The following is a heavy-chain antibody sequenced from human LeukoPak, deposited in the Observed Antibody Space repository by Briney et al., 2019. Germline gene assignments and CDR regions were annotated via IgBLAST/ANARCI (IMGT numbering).Heavy chain of an antibody. D-gene: IGHD1-26*01. Sequence: GGSLRLSSAASGFTFGSYAMHWVRQAPGKGLEWVAVISYDGSNKYYADSVKGRFTISRDNSKNTLYLQMNSLRAEDTAVYYCARDDGARESPSYSGSYWGGGYFDYWGQGTLVTVSS. CDR2: ISYDGSNK. CDR1: GFTFGSYA. CDR3: ARDDGARESPSYSGSYWGGGYFDY. V-gene: IGHV3-30-3*01. J-gene: IGHJ4*02.